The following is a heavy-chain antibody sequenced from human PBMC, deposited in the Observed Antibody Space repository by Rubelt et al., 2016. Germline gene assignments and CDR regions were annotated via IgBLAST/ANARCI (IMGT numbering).Heavy chain of an antibody. V-gene: IGHV1-18*01. Sequence: QVQLVQSGAEVKKPGASVKVSCKASGYTFTSYGISWVRQAPGQGLEWMGWIRAYNGNPNYALKRQGRVTMTTDTCTSTAYMELRSLRSDDTAVYYCARVISGVEYSSSWHFDYWGQGTLVTVSS. CDR2: IRAYNGNP. CDR1: GYTFTSYG. D-gene: IGHD6-13*01. CDR3: ARVISGVEYSSSWHFDY. J-gene: IGHJ4*02.